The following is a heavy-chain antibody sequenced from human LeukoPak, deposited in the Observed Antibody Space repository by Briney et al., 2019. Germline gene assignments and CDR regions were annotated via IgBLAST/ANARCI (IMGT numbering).Heavy chain of an antibody. CDR1: GFTFSSYG. Sequence: PGGSLRLSCAASGFTFSSYGMHWVRQAPGKGLEWVAFIRYDGSNKYYADSVKGRFTISRDNSKNTVSLQMNSLRAEDTAVYYCARDNGYYDFWSGYGGNWFDPWGQGTLVTVSS. D-gene: IGHD3-3*01. CDR2: IRYDGSNK. V-gene: IGHV3-30*02. J-gene: IGHJ5*02. CDR3: ARDNGYYDFWSGYGGNWFDP.